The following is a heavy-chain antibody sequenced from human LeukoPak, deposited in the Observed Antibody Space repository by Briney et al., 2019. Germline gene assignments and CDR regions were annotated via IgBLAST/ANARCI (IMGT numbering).Heavy chain of an antibody. V-gene: IGHV4-38-2*02. CDR1: GYSISSGYY. J-gene: IGHJ3*02. Sequence: PSETLSLTCTVSGYSISSGYYWSWIRQPPGKGLEWIGYIYYGGNTYYNPSLQSRVTMSVDTSKNQFSLKLSSVTAADTAIYYCARDKDEAFDIWGHGTMVTVSS. CDR2: IYYGGNT. CDR3: ARDKDEAFDI.